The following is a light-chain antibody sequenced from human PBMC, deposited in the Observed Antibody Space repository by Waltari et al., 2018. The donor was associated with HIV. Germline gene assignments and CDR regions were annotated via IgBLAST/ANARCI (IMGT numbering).Light chain of an antibody. V-gene: IGLV1-47*01. CDR3: ATWDDSLSAWL. Sequence: QSVLTQPPSASGTPGQRVTISCSGSSSNIGSNNVYWYQQLPRTPPRLLIQRNDQRPSGVADRFSDSKSVTSASLAISGLRYDDEAEYFCATWDDSLSAWLFGGGTKVTVL. CDR1: SSNIGSNN. J-gene: IGLJ3*02. CDR2: RND.